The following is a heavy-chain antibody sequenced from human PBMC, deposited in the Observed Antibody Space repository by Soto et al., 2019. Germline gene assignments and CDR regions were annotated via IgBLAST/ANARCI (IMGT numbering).Heavy chain of an antibody. CDR2: IYPGDSDT. V-gene: IGHV5-51*01. Sequence: PGESLKISCKGSGYSFTSYWIGWVRQMPGKGLEWMGIIYPGDSDTRYSPSFQGQVTISADKSISTAYLQWSSLKASDTAMYYCARQVVVVPAAIGFDPWGQGTPVTVSS. J-gene: IGHJ5*02. CDR3: ARQVVVVPAAIGFDP. CDR1: GYSFTSYW. D-gene: IGHD2-2*01.